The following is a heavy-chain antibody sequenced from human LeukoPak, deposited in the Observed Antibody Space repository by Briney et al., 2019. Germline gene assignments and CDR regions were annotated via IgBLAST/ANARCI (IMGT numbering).Heavy chain of an antibody. Sequence: GGSLRLSCAASGFTFSSYAMHWVRQAPGKGLEWVAVISYDGSNKYYADSAKGRFTISRDNSKNTLYLQMNSLRAEDTAVYYCARAAGYCSSTSCYGYYGMDVWGQGTTVTVSS. J-gene: IGHJ6*02. V-gene: IGHV3-30*04. CDR1: GFTFSSYA. CDR2: ISYDGSNK. D-gene: IGHD2-2*01. CDR3: ARAAGYCSSTSCYGYYGMDV.